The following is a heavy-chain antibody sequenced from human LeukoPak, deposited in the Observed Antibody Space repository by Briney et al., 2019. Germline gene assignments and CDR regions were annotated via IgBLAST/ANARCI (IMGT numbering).Heavy chain of an antibody. CDR2: ISYDGSNK. V-gene: IGHV3-30-3*01. D-gene: IGHD6-19*01. CDR1: GFTFSSYA. Sequence: PGGSLRLSCAASGFTFSSYAMHWVRQAPGKGLEWVAVISYDGSNKYYADSVKGRFTISRDNSKNTLHLQMNSLRAEDTAVYYCARGGVAGFDYWGQGTLVTVSS. CDR3: ARGGVAGFDY. J-gene: IGHJ4*02.